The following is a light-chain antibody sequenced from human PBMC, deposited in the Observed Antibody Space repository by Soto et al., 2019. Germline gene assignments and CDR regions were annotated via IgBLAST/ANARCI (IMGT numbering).Light chain of an antibody. Sequence: EIVLTQSPATLSLSPGERATLSCRASQSVSSYLAWYQQKPGQAPRLLIYDASNRATGIPARFSGSGSGTDFTLTISSLEPEDFDVYYCQQRTNWPPAFGQGTKLEIK. J-gene: IGKJ2*01. CDR1: QSVSSY. V-gene: IGKV3-11*01. CDR3: QQRTNWPPA. CDR2: DAS.